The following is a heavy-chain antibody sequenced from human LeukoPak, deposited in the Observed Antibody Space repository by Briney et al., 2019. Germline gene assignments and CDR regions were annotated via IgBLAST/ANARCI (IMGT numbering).Heavy chain of an antibody. D-gene: IGHD5-18*01. J-gene: IGHJ4*02. CDR1: GGTFSSYA. Sequence: SVKVSCKASGGTFSSYAISWVRQAPGQGLEWMGRIIPILGIANYAQKFQGRVTITADKSTSTAYMELSSLRSEDTAVYYCARDPGTAMTRGYFDYWGQGTLVTVSS. V-gene: IGHV1-69*04. CDR2: IIPILGIA. CDR3: ARDPGTAMTRGYFDY.